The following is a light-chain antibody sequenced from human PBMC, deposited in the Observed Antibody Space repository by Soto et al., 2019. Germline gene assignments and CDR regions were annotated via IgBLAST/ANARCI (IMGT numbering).Light chain of an antibody. CDR3: LQYNSYPWT. V-gene: IGKV1-5*03. CDR1: QSISSW. Sequence: DIQMTQSPSTLSASVGDSVTITCRASQSISSWLSWYQQEPGKPPKLLIYKASSLESGVPSRFGGSGSGTEFTLTISSLQPDDFATYYCLQYNSYPWTFGQGTKVDI. J-gene: IGKJ1*01. CDR2: KAS.